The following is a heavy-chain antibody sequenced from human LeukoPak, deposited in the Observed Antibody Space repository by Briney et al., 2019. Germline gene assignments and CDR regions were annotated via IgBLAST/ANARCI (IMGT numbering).Heavy chain of an antibody. CDR2: INPNSGGT. CDR3: AGEGAAGTQHDAFDI. CDR1: GYTFTGYY. V-gene: IGHV1-2*02. D-gene: IGHD6-13*01. J-gene: IGHJ3*02. Sequence: ASVKVSCKASGYTFTGYYMHWVRQAPGQGLEWMGWINPNSGGTNYAQKFQGRVTMTRDTSISTAYMELSRLRSDDTAVYYCAGEGAAGTQHDAFDIWGQGTMVTVSS.